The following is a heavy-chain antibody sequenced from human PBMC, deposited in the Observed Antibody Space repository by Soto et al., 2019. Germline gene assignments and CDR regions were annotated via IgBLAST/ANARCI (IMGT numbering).Heavy chain of an antibody. J-gene: IGHJ4*02. Sequence: EQLVQSGAEVKKPGSSVKVSCKASGGIFSSYAISWERQAPGQGLEWMGGIIPIFGTANYAQKFQGRVTITADESTNTAYMDLSSLKSEDTAIYYCARGGSGYVWFNEFWGQGTLVTVSS. CDR3: ARGGSGYVWFNEF. V-gene: IGHV1-69*01. CDR2: IIPIFGTA. CDR1: GGIFSSYA. D-gene: IGHD3-22*01.